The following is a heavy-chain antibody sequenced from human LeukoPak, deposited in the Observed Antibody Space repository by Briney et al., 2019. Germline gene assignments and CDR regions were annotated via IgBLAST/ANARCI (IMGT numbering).Heavy chain of an antibody. CDR3: ARDSLVVVAAQLLYEGPGTLFDY. Sequence: GASVKVSCKASGYTFTSYYMHWVRQAPGQGLEWMGIINPSGGSTSYAQKFQGRVTMTRDTSTSTVYMELSSLRSEDTAVYYCARDSLVVVAAQLLYEGPGTLFDYWGQGTLVTVSS. J-gene: IGHJ4*02. CDR1: GYTFTSYY. D-gene: IGHD2-15*01. CDR2: INPSGGST. V-gene: IGHV1-46*01.